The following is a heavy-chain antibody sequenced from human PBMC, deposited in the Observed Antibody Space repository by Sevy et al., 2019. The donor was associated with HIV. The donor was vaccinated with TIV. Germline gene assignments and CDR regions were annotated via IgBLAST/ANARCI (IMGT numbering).Heavy chain of an antibody. CDR2: ISGSGGST. CDR1: GFTFSSYA. Sequence: GGSLRLSCAASGFTFSSYAMCWVRQAPGKGLEWVSAISGSGGSTYYADSVKGRFTISRDNSKNTLYLQMNSLRAEDTAVYYCAKDGEGIAAALGPQLSDYWGQGTLVTVSS. J-gene: IGHJ4*02. V-gene: IGHV3-23*01. D-gene: IGHD6-13*01. CDR3: AKDGEGIAAALGPQLSDY.